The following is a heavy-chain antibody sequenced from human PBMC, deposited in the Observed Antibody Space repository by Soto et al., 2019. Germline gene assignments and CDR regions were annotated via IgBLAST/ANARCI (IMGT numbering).Heavy chain of an antibody. J-gene: IGHJ5*02. V-gene: IGHV3-74*01. Sequence: GGSMMLWCAAAEVSFGTYVGYWIRQAPGKGLVWVSRINSDGRSTSYADSVKGRFTISRDNAKNTLYLQMNSLRAEDTAVYYCERDDYFSSSLWFDPWGQGTLVTVSS. CDR2: INSDGRST. D-gene: IGHD6-13*01. CDR1: EVSFGTYV. CDR3: ERDDYFSSSLWFDP.